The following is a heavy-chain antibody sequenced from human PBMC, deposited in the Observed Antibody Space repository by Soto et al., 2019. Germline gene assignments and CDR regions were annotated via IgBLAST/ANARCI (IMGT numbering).Heavy chain of an antibody. CDR3: ARQLEAAGDAFDI. J-gene: IGHJ3*02. Sequence: PSETLSLTCTVSGGSISSYYWSWIRQPPGKGLEWIGYIYYSGSTNYNPSLKSRVTISVDTSKNQFSLKLSSVTAADTAVYYCARQLEAAGDAFDIWGQGTMVTVSS. V-gene: IGHV4-59*08. CDR2: IYYSGST. CDR1: GGSISSYY. D-gene: IGHD6-13*01.